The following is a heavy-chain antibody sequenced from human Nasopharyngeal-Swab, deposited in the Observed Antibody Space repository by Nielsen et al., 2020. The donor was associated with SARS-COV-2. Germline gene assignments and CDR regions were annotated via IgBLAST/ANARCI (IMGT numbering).Heavy chain of an antibody. CDR3: AKGYSTGWHAFDI. V-gene: IGHV3-23*01. J-gene: IGHJ3*02. Sequence: GESLKISCAASGLSFSNYAMSWVRQAPGKGLEWLSGVSGSGGSTYYADSVKGRFTVSRDNSKSTLYLQMNSLRAEDTAVYYCAKGYSTGWHAFDIWGQGTMVTVSS. CDR1: GLSFSNYA. D-gene: IGHD6-19*01. CDR2: VSGSGGST.